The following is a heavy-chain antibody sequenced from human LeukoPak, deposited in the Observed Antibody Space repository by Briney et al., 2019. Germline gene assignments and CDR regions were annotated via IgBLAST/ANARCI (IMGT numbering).Heavy chain of an antibody. CDR3: AREEGLDY. CDR1: GFSFSSYE. Sequence: GGSLGLSCAASGFSFSSYEMNWVRQAPGKGLEWVSYISSSGSTKEYADSVKGRFTISRDNAKNSLYLQMNSLRVEDTAVYYCAREEGLDYWGQGTLVTVSS. CDR2: ISSSGSTK. V-gene: IGHV3-48*03. D-gene: IGHD5-12*01. J-gene: IGHJ4*02.